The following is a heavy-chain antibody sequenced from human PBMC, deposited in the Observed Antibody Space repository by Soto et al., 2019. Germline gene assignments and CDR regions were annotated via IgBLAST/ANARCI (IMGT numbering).Heavy chain of an antibody. CDR1: GYTFTSYA. Sequence: GASVKVSCKASGYTFTSYAMHWVRQAPGQRLEWMGWINAGNGNTKYSQKFQGRVTITRDTSASTAYMELSSLRSEDTAVYYCARGLRYCSSTSCSGWWFDPWGQGTLVTVSS. J-gene: IGHJ5*02. CDR2: INAGNGNT. CDR3: ARGLRYCSSTSCSGWWFDP. V-gene: IGHV1-3*01. D-gene: IGHD2-2*01.